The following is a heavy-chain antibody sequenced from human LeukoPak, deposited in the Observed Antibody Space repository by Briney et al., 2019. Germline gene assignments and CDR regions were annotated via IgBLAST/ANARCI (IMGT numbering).Heavy chain of an antibody. V-gene: IGHV4-59*01. Sequence: SEILSLTCTAFGGSITNYYWTWIRQPPGRGLEWIGFITYSGDTKYNPSLKSRVTMSIDTSKNQFSLKLSSVTAADTAVYYCARGVYGAYFDYWGQGTLVTVSS. D-gene: IGHD4-17*01. J-gene: IGHJ4*02. CDR1: GGSITNYY. CDR2: ITYSGDT. CDR3: ARGVYGAYFDY.